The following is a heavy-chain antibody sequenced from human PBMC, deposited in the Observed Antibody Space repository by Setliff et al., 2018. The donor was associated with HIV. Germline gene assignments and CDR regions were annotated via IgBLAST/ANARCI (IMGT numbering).Heavy chain of an antibody. CDR1: GFTFSSYV. D-gene: IGHD3-3*01. CDR3: VRVVTIFSTGPHFDP. CDR2: IYYDANNQ. V-gene: IGHV3-30*12. J-gene: IGHJ5*02. Sequence: LRLSCAASGFTFSSYVMHWVRQAPGQGLEWVAFIYYDANNQYYADSVKGRFTISRDNSKNTLYLQMNSLRAEDTAVYYCVRVVTIFSTGPHFDPWGQGTLVTVSS.